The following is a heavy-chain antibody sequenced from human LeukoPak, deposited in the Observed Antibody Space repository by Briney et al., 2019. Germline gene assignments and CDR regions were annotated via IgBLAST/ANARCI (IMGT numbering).Heavy chain of an antibody. V-gene: IGHV3-21*01. Sequence: PGGSLRLSCAASGFTFSTYSMNWVRQAPEKGLEWVSSISSSSSYIYYADSVKGRFTISRDNAKSSVYLQMNSLRAEDTAVYYCARDGDIVVVPADLDYWGQGTLVTVSS. CDR3: ARDGDIVVVPADLDY. CDR1: GFTFSTYS. J-gene: IGHJ4*02. CDR2: ISSSSSYI. D-gene: IGHD2-2*01.